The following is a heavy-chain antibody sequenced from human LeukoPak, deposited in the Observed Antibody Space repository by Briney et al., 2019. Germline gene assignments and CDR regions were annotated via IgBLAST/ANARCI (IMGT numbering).Heavy chain of an antibody. D-gene: IGHD5-18*01. Sequence: ASVKVSCKASGGTFSSYAIGWVRQAPGQGLEWMGGIIPIFGTANYAQKFQGRVTITADESTSTAYMELRSLRSDDTAVYYCARHEDTAMVMSYWGQGTLVTVSS. CDR1: GGTFSSYA. CDR2: IIPIFGTA. V-gene: IGHV1-69*13. J-gene: IGHJ4*02. CDR3: ARHEDTAMVMSY.